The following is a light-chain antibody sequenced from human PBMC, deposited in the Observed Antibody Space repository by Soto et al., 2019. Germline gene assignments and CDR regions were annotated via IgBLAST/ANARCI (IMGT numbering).Light chain of an antibody. J-gene: IGKJ5*01. Sequence: DIQMTQSPPSLSASVGDRVTITCRASQDINNYLAWFQQKPGKAPKSLIYAASSLLSGVPSRFSGSGSGTDFALTINSLQPEDFATYYCQQYKGYPITFGQGTRLEIK. CDR1: QDINNY. CDR2: AAS. CDR3: QQYKGYPIT. V-gene: IGKV1-16*01.